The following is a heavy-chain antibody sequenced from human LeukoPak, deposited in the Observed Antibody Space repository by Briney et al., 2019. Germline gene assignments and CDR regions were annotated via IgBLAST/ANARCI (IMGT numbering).Heavy chain of an antibody. CDR3: ARDIVVVPAAMADY. V-gene: IGHV3-23*01. Sequence: PGGSLRLSCAASGFTFSSYSMNWVRQAPGKGLEWVSAISGSGGSTYYADSVKGRFTISRDNSKNTLYLQMNSLRAEDTAVYYCARDIVVVPAAMADYWGQGTLVTVSS. J-gene: IGHJ4*02. CDR1: GFTFSSYS. D-gene: IGHD2-2*01. CDR2: ISGSGGST.